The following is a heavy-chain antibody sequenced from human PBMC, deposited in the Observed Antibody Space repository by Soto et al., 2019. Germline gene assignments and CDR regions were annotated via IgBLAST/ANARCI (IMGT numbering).Heavy chain of an antibody. CDR2: MNPNSGNT. J-gene: IGHJ5*02. D-gene: IGHD3-22*01. CDR3: ARVDYDSGCHSPNWFDP. CDR1: GYTFTSYD. Sequence: QVQLVQSGAEVKKPGASVKVSCKASGYTFTSYDINWVRQATGQGLEWMGWMNPNSGNTGYAQKFQDRVTMTRNTSISTAYMGLSSLRSDDTAGYYCARVDYDSGCHSPNWFDPWGQGTLVTVSS. V-gene: IGHV1-8*01.